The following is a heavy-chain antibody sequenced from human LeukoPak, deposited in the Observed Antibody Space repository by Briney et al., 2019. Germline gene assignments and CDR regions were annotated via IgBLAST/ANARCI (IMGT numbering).Heavy chain of an antibody. CDR3: TTDLGITMIRGVFVF. Sequence: GGSLRLSCAASGFTFSNAWMTGVRQAPGKGLEWVGRIKSRSDAGTTDYAAPVKGRFTISRDDSKNTLYLQMNSLKTEDTAVYYCTTDLGITMIRGVFVFWGQGTLVTVSS. CDR2: IKSRSDAGTT. D-gene: IGHD3-10*01. V-gene: IGHV3-15*01. J-gene: IGHJ4*02. CDR1: GFTFSNAW.